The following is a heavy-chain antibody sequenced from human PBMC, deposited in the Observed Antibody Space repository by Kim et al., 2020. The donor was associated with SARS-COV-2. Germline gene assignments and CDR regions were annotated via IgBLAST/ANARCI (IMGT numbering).Heavy chain of an antibody. J-gene: IGHJ6*03. CDR3: AKDGSSWSRYYYYYMDV. Sequence: VKGRFTISRDNSKTTLYLKMNSLRAEDTAVYYCAKDGSSWSRYYYYYMDVWGKGTTVTVSS. V-gene: IGHV3-23*01. D-gene: IGHD6-13*01.